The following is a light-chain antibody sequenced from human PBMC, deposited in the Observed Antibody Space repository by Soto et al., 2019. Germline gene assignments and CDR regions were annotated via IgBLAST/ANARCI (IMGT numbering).Light chain of an antibody. CDR2: GAS. J-gene: IGKJ1*01. CDR3: QQYGSSSWP. CDR1: QSVSNNY. V-gene: IGKV3-20*01. Sequence: VVRHPPATLALSAGERATLSCRASQSVSNNYLAWYQQKPGQAPRLLIYGASNRATGIPDRFSGSGSGTDFTLTISILEPEDFAVYYCQQYGSSSWPFGQGSDVDIK.